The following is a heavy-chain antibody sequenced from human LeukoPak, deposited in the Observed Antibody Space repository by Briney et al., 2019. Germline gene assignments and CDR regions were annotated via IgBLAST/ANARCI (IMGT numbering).Heavy chain of an antibody. CDR1: GGSFSGYY. CDR2: INHSGST. V-gene: IGHV4-34*01. Sequence: SETLSLTCAVYGGSFSGYYWSWIRQPPGKGLEWIGEINHSGSTNYNPSLKSRVTISVDTSKNQFSLKLSSVTAADTAVYYCARALVPRWFDPWGRGTLVTVSS. J-gene: IGHJ5*02. CDR3: ARALVPRWFDP. D-gene: IGHD6-6*01.